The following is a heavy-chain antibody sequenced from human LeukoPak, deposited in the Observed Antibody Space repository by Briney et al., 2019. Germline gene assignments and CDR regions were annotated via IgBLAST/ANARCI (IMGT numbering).Heavy chain of an antibody. J-gene: IGHJ3*02. CDR2: IYYSGST. CDR1: GGSISSSSYY. CDR3: TREKAFGYPDAFDI. Sequence: SETLSLTCTVSGGSISSSSYYWGWIRQPPGKGLEWIGSIYYSGSTYYNPSLKSRVTISVDTSKNQFSLKLNYVTAADTAVYYCTREKAFGYPDAFDIWGPGTMVTVSS. D-gene: IGHD3-22*01. V-gene: IGHV4-39*02.